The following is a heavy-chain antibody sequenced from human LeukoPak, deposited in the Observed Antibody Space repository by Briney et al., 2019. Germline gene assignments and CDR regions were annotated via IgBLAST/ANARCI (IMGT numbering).Heavy chain of an antibody. CDR1: GFTFSGYA. D-gene: IGHD4-23*01. CDR2: IRSKANSYAT. V-gene: IGHV3-73*01. J-gene: IGHJ4*02. CDR3: TRRELVDYGGNVLSDY. Sequence: GGSVTLSCAASGFTFSGYAMHWVRQAPGKGLEWVGRIRSKANSYATAYPETVKGRLTISRDDSKNSAYLQMNSLKTEDTAVYYCTRRELVDYGGNVLSDYWGQGTLVTVSS.